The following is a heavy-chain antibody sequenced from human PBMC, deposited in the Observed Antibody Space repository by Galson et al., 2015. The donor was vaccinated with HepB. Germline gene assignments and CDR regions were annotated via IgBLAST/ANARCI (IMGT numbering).Heavy chain of an antibody. CDR2: MNPNSGNT. D-gene: IGHD1/OR15-1a*01. CDR1: GYTFTSYD. Sequence: SVKVSCKASGYTFTSYDINWVRQATGQGLEWMGWMNPNSGNTGYAQKFQGRVTMTRNTSISTAYMELSSLRSEDTAVYYCARLSAARGTFDYWGQGTLVTVSS. J-gene: IGHJ4*02. CDR3: ARLSAARGTFDY. V-gene: IGHV1-8*01.